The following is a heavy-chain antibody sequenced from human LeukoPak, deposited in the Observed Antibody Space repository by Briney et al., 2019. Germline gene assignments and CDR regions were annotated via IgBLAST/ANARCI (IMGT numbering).Heavy chain of an antibody. D-gene: IGHD2-15*01. Sequence: SVKVSCKASGGTFSSYAISWVRQAPGQGLEWMGGIIPIFGTANYAQKFQGRVTITADESTSTAYMELSSLRSEDTAVYYCARVGCSGGSCYSNWFDPWGRGTLVTVSS. CDR1: GGTFSSYA. CDR3: ARVGCSGGSCYSNWFDP. CDR2: IIPIFGTA. V-gene: IGHV1-69*01. J-gene: IGHJ5*02.